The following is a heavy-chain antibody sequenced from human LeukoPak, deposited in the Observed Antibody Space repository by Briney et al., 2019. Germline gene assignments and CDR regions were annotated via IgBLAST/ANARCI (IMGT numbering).Heavy chain of an antibody. CDR2: INSDGSST. CDR3: ARGGYFARHAFDI. CDR1: GFTFSSYW. J-gene: IGHJ3*02. Sequence: GSLRPSCAASGFTFSSYWMHWVRQAPGKGLVWVSRINSDGSSTSYADSVKGRFTISRDNAKNTLYLQMNSLRAEDTAVYYCARGGYFARHAFDIWGQGTMVTVSS. V-gene: IGHV3-74*01. D-gene: IGHD3-22*01.